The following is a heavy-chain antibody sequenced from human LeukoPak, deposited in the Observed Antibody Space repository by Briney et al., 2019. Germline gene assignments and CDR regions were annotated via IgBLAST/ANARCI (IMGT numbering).Heavy chain of an antibody. CDR2: IYDSGSA. D-gene: IGHD4-17*01. CDR1: GGSISSYQ. J-gene: IGHJ4*02. V-gene: IGHV4-59*01. Sequence: PSETLSLTCTVSGGSISSYQWSWIRQPPGKGLEWIGNIYDSGSANYNPSLKSRVVISVDTSKNQFSLNLTPVTAADTAVYYCARDQGYGDRFDYWGQGTLVTVSS. CDR3: ARDQGYGDRFDY.